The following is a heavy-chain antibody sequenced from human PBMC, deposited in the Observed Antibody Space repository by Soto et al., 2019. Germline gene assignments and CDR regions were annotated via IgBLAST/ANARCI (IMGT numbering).Heavy chain of an antibody. V-gene: IGHV4-39*01. Sequence: QLQLQESGPGLVTPSETLSLTCTVSGGSISSSGYFWAWVRQSPAKGLEWIGSINYRGTTFYTASLRSRVTISIDTSKNQFSLTLNSVTAADTALYYCARLVACNGGSCKFDPWGQGTLVTVSS. J-gene: IGHJ5*02. CDR1: GGSISSSGYF. CDR2: INYRGTT. CDR3: ARLVACNGGSCKFDP. D-gene: IGHD2-15*01.